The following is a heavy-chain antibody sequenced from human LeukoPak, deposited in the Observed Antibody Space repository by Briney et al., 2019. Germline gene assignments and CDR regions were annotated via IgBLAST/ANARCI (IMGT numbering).Heavy chain of an antibody. CDR3: ARGRYYTNAWGSPP. J-gene: IGHJ5*02. Sequence: PGGSLRLSCAASGFTFSSYEMNWVHQAPGKGLEWISYISGSGSLIYYADSVKGRFTISRDNAKNSLFLQMISLRAEDTAVYYCARGRYYTNAWGSPPWGQGTLVIVSS. V-gene: IGHV3-48*03. CDR1: GFTFSSYE. CDR2: ISGSGSLI. D-gene: IGHD2-8*01.